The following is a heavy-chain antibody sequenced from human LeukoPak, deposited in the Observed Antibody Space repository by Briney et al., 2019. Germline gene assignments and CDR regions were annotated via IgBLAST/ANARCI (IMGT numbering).Heavy chain of an antibody. CDR3: SRLVGCGGDCYSEGDY. CDR1: GYTFTDYY. J-gene: IGHJ4*02. CDR2: INTNSGDT. V-gene: IGHV1-2*02. D-gene: IGHD2-21*02. Sequence: ASVKVSCKASGYTFTDYYIHWVRQAPGQALEWMGWINTNSGDTNYAQRFQGKITMTRDTSTTTTYMELSSLTSDDTALYYCSRLVGCGGDCYSEGDYWGQGTLVIVSS.